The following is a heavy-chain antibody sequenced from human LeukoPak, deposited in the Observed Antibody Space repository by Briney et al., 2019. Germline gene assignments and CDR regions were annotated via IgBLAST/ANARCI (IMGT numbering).Heavy chain of an antibody. CDR3: ARDKGYGDYGIFDY. CDR1: GFTFSSYA. Sequence: PGGSLRLSCAAYGFTFSSYAMHWVRQAPGKGLEYVSAISSNGGSTYYANSVKGRFTISRDNSKNTLYLQMGSLRAEDMAVYYCARDKGYGDYGIFDYWGQGTLVTVSS. V-gene: IGHV3-64*01. D-gene: IGHD4-17*01. J-gene: IGHJ4*02. CDR2: ISSNGGST.